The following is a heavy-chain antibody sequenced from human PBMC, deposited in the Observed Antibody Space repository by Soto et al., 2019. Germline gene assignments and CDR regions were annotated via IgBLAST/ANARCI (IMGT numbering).Heavy chain of an antibody. V-gene: IGHV1-69*13. J-gene: IGHJ6*02. D-gene: IGHD2-2*01. Sequence: PSVKVSCKASGGTFSSYAISWVRQAPGQGLEWMGGIIPIFGTANYAQKFQGRVTITADESTSTAYMELSSLRSEDTAVYYCASFSSTPENYYYYGMDVWGQGTTVTVSS. CDR2: IIPIFGTA. CDR3: ASFSSTPENYYYYGMDV. CDR1: GGTFSSYA.